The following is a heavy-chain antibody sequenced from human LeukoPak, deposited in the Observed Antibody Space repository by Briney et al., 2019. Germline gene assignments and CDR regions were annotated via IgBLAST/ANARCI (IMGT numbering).Heavy chain of an antibody. Sequence: PSETLSLTCAVYGWSFNDYYRNWVRQPPGKGLEWIGEINVRGDTNYNPSLKSRVTISVDTSKNQFSLRLNSMIAADTALYSCARGQVPAARGYNRFDPWGQGTLVTVSS. CDR1: GWSFNDYY. D-gene: IGHD2-2*01. V-gene: IGHV4-34*01. J-gene: IGHJ5*02. CDR2: INVRGDT. CDR3: ARGQVPAARGYNRFDP.